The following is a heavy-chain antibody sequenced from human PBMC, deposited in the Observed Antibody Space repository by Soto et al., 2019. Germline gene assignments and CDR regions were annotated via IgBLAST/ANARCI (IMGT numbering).Heavy chain of an antibody. CDR2: ISAYNGNT. CDR1: GYTFTSYG. CDR3: AXVGQANYDSSGYGVFDY. J-gene: IGHJ4*02. D-gene: IGHD3-22*01. V-gene: IGHV1-18*04. Sequence: ASVKVSCKASGYTFTSYGISWVRQAPGQGLEWMGWISAYNGNTNYAQKLQGRVTMTTDTSTSTAYMELRSLRSDDTAVYYCAXVGQANYDSSGYGVFDYWGPGTLVTVSS.